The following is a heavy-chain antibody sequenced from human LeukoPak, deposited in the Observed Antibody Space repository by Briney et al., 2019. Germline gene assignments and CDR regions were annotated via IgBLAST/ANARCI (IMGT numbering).Heavy chain of an antibody. Sequence: GGSLRLSCAASGFTVSSNYMNWVRQAPGKGLEWVSSISSSSSYIYYADSVKGRFTISRDNAKNSLYLQMNSLRAEDTAVYYCARTVGNYYDSSGYPDYWGQGTLVTVSS. J-gene: IGHJ4*02. CDR2: ISSSSSYI. D-gene: IGHD3-22*01. CDR3: ARTVGNYYDSSGYPDY. CDR1: GFTVSSNY. V-gene: IGHV3-21*01.